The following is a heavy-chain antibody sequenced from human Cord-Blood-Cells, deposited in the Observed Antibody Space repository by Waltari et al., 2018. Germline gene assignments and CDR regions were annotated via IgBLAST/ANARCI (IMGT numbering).Heavy chain of an antibody. CDR3: ARATSWGWGAFDI. J-gene: IGHJ3*02. Sequence: QVQLQQWRAGLLKPSETLSLTCAVYGGSFSGYYCSWIRQPPGKGLEWIGEINHSGSTNYNPSLKSRVTISVDTSKNQFSLKLSSVTAADTAVYYCARATSWGWGAFDIWGQGTMVTVSS. CDR2: INHSGST. CDR1: GGSFSGYY. D-gene: IGHD3-16*01. V-gene: IGHV4-34*01.